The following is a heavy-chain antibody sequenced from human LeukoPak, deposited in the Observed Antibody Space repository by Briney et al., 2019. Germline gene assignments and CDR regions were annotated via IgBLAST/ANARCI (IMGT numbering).Heavy chain of an antibody. Sequence: PGGSLRLSCAASGFTFEHFGMSWVRQSPGKGLEWVSGIDWNGDNGGSIGYADSVKGRFIISRDNARNFLYLQMNSLRAEDTALYFCARTGSGHCGGGSCYTGYYYYYIDVWGKGTTVTVSS. V-gene: IGHV3-20*04. CDR2: IDWNGDNGGSI. J-gene: IGHJ6*03. D-gene: IGHD2-15*01. CDR1: GFTFEHFG. CDR3: ARTGSGHCGGGSCYTGYYYYYIDV.